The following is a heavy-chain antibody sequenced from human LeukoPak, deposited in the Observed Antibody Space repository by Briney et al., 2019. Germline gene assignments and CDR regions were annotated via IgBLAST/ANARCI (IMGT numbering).Heavy chain of an antibody. D-gene: IGHD4-23*01. J-gene: IGHJ4*02. CDR2: INPNSGGT. CDR3: ARDLYGGTSATFDY. CDR1: GYTFTSYY. V-gene: IGHV1-2*02. Sequence: ASVKVSCKASGYTFTSYYMHWVRQAPGQGLEWMGWINPNSGGTYQGRVTMTSDTSISSAYMELSRLRSDDRAVYYCARDLYGGTSATFDYWGQGTLVTVSS.